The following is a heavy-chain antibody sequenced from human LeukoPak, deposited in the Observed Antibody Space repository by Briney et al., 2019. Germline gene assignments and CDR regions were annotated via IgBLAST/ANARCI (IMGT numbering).Heavy chain of an antibody. J-gene: IGHJ5*02. CDR3: AKDLIDNWFDP. CDR1: GFTVSSNY. Sequence: GGSLRLSCAASGFTVSSNYMSWVRQAPGKGLEWVSVIYSGGSTYYADSVKGRFTISRDNSKNTLYLQMNSLRAEDTAVYYCAKDLIDNWFDPWGQGTLVTVSS. CDR2: IYSGGST. D-gene: IGHD2-15*01. V-gene: IGHV3-53*01.